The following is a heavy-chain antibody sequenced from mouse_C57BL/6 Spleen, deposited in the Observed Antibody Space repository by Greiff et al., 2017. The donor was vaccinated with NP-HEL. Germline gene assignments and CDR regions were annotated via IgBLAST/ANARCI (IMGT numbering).Heavy chain of an antibody. CDR2: ISSGGDYT. CDR1: GFTFSSYA. V-gene: IGHV5-9-1*02. D-gene: IGHD1-1*01. Sequence: EVMLVESGEGLVKPGGSLKLSCAASGFTFSSYAMSWVRQTPEKRLEWVAYISSGGDYTYYADTVKGRFTISRDNARNTLYLQMSRLKSGDTAMYYGTRDTHYYGSSYDAMDYWGQGTSVTVSS. J-gene: IGHJ4*01. CDR3: TRDTHYYGSSYDAMDY.